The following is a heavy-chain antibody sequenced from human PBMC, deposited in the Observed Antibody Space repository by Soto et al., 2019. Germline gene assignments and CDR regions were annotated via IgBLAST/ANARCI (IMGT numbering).Heavy chain of an antibody. D-gene: IGHD3-22*01. V-gene: IGHV3-7*01. CDR1: GFTFSDYW. CDR3: ARGHYYDAFFDV. Sequence: PGGSLRLSCAASGFTFSDYWMTWVRQAPGKGLEWVANIKQDDSEIYYVDSVRGRFTISRDNAKNSVFLEMSSLRAEDTALYYCARGHYYDAFFDVWGQGTMVTVSS. J-gene: IGHJ3*01. CDR2: IKQDDSEI.